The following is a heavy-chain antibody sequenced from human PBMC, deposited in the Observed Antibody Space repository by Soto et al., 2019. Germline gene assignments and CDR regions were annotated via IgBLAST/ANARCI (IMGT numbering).Heavy chain of an antibody. CDR3: ATGRGYSGYDMGVFDY. J-gene: IGHJ4*02. Sequence: EVQLVESGGGLVQPGRSLRLSCAASGFTFDDYGMHWVRQAPGKGLEWVSGISWNSGSIGYADSVKGRFTISRDNAKNSLYLQMNSLRAEDTALYYCATGRGYSGYDMGVFDYWGQGTLVTVSS. V-gene: IGHV3-9*01. CDR2: ISWNSGSI. D-gene: IGHD5-12*01. CDR1: GFTFDDYG.